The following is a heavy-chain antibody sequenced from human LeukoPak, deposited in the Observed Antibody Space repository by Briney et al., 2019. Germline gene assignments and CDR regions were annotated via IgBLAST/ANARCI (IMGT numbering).Heavy chain of an antibody. V-gene: IGHV3-30*02. CDR2: IRYDGSNT. CDR3: ARVEATYYHGSATPYPPY. J-gene: IGHJ4*02. D-gene: IGHD3-10*01. CDR1: GFTFSSYG. Sequence: GGSLRLSCAASGFTFSSYGMHWVRQAPGKGPEWVAFIRYDGSNTYYADSVKGRFTISRDNSKNTLYLQMKSLKVEDTSVYYRARVEATYYHGSATPYPPYWGQGSLVTVSS.